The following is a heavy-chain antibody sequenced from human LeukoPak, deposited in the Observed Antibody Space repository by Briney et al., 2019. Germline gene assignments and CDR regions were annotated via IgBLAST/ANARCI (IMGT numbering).Heavy chain of an antibody. CDR1: GGSISSSSYY. Sequence: PSETLSLTCTVSGGSISSSSYYWSWIRQPPGKGLEWIGSIYYSGSTYYNPSLKSRVTISVDTSKNQFSLKLSSVTAADTAVYYCAREGGSYYHYFDYWGQGTLVTVSS. CDR3: AREGGSYYHYFDY. J-gene: IGHJ4*02. CDR2: IYYSGST. D-gene: IGHD1-26*01. V-gene: IGHV4-39*07.